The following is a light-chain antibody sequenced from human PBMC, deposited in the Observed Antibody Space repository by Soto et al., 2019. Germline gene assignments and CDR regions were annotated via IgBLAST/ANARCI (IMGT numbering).Light chain of an antibody. CDR2: AAS. CDR1: LPISNY. J-gene: IGKJ4*01. Sequence: IPMTPAPSSPSPSVIDRVPPTCLASLPISNYLAWYQQKPGKIPNLLIYAASTLQAGVPSRFSGSGSGTDFTLTISSLRPEDVAAYYCQKYNSAPLTFGGGTKVDNK. V-gene: IGKV1-27*01. CDR3: QKYNSAPLT.